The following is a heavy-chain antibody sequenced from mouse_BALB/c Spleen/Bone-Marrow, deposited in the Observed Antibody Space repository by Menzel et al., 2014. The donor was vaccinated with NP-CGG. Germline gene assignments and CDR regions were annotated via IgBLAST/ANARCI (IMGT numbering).Heavy chain of an antibody. CDR1: GFTFSSFG. CDR2: ISSGSSTI. CDR3: ARYGYYDAMDY. J-gene: IGHJ4*01. Sequence: EVKLVESGGGLVQPGGSRKLSCAASGFTFSSFGMHWVRQAPEKGLEWGAYISSGSSTIYYADTVKGRFTISRDNPKNTLFLQMSSLRSEDTAMYYCARYGYYDAMDYWGQGTSVTVSS. V-gene: IGHV5-17*02. D-gene: IGHD2-2*01.